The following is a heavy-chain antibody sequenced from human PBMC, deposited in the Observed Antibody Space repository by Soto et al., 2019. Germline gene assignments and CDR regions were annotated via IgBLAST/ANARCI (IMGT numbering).Heavy chain of an antibody. CDR2: IIPILGIA. V-gene: IGHV1-69*04. CDR1: GGTFSSYT. CDR3: ARDWGNYYDSSGYPSPYYYYYGMDV. J-gene: IGHJ6*02. D-gene: IGHD3-22*01. Sequence: GASVKVSCKASGGTFSSYTISWVRQAPGQGLEWMGRIIPILGIANYAQKFQDRVTITADKSTSTAYMELSSLRSEDTAVYYCARDWGNYYDSSGYPSPYYYYYGMDVWGQGTTVTVSS.